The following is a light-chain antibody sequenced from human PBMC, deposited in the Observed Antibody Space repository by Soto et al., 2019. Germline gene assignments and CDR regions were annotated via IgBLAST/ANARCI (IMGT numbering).Light chain of an antibody. CDR1: SGHSSYI. CDR3: ETWDSNTRV. V-gene: IGLV4-60*03. CDR2: LEGSGSY. Sequence: QSVLTQSSSASASLGSSVKLTCTLSSGHSSYIIAWHQQQPGKAPRYLMKLEGSGSYNKGSGVPDRFSGSSSGADRYLTISNLQSEDEADYYCETWDSNTRVFGGGTQLPS. J-gene: IGLJ3*02.